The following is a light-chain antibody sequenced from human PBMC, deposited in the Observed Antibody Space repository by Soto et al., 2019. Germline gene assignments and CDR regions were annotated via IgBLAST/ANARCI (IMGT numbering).Light chain of an antibody. V-gene: IGKV1-39*01. CDR3: QQSYSTPPT. Sequence: DIQMTQSPSSLSASVGDRVTITCRASQSISSYLNWYQQKPGKAPKLLIYAASSLQSGVPSRFSGSVSGTDFTLSISSLQPEDFATYYCQQSYSTPPTLGQGTKLEIK. J-gene: IGKJ2*01. CDR2: AAS. CDR1: QSISSY.